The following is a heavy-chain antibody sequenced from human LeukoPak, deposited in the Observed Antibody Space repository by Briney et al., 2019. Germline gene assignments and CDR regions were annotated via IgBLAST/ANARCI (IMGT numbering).Heavy chain of an antibody. J-gene: IGHJ3*02. CDR1: GFTFSGYS. CDR3: ARSVYSSSSRGFYAFDI. CDR2: ISISSTTI. D-gene: IGHD6-6*01. V-gene: IGHV3-48*01. Sequence: PGGSLRLSCLASGFTFSGYSMNWVRQAPGKGLEWVSYISISSTTINYADSVKGRFTISRDNSKNTLYLQMNSLRAEGTAVYYCARSVYSSSSRGFYAFDIWGQGTMVTVSS.